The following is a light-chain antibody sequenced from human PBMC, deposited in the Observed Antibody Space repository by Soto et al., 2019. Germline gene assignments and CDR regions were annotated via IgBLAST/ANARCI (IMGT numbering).Light chain of an antibody. Sequence: EIVLTQSPGTLSLSPGERATLSCWTSQSIGSSYLGWYQQKPGQAPRLVIFGTSNRATGIPDRFSGSGSGTEFTLTINRLEPEDVAVYYCQQCALAPATFGGGTKVDI. CDR1: QSIGSSY. V-gene: IGKV3-20*01. CDR3: QQCALAPAT. CDR2: GTS. J-gene: IGKJ4*01.